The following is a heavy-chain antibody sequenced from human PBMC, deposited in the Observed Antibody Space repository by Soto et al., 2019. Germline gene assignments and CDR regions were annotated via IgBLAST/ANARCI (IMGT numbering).Heavy chain of an antibody. D-gene: IGHD2-8*01. CDR1: GASISSGDYY. Sequence: QVQLQESGPGLVKPSQTLSLTCTVSGASISSGDYYWSWIRQPPGKGLEWIGYISYSGSTYYNPTLKSRVTISVDASMTQFSLQLTSVTASDQAVYYCARELLIYTWFDPCGQGTLVTVSS. J-gene: IGHJ5*02. V-gene: IGHV4-30-4*01. CDR3: ARELLIYTWFDP. CDR2: ISYSGST.